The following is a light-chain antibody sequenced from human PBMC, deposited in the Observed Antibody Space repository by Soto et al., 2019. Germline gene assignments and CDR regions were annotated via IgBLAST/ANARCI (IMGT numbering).Light chain of an antibody. V-gene: IGKV1-5*01. CDR3: QHYRRNTWS. J-gene: IGKJ4*01. CDR2: GAS. Sequence: DIQMTQSPSTLSASVGGRVTITCRASQSVGTWVAWDQQKPGKAPKLLIYGASTWESGVPSRCSGSGSGTEFTLTITTQPPDDFATYFCQHYRRNTWSFGAGTKVDI. CDR1: QSVGTW.